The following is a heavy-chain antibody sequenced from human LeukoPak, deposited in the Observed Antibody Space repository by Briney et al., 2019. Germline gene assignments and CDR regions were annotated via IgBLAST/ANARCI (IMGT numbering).Heavy chain of an antibody. Sequence: GGSLRLSCAASGFTFSSYAMSWVRQAPGKGLEWVSAISGSGGSTYYADSVKGRFTISRDNSKNTLYLQMNSLKTEDTAVYYCTTESTYFPHDYGDYGYGKPHYYYGMDVWGQGTTVTVSS. CDR2: ISGSGGST. J-gene: IGHJ6*02. CDR3: TTESTYFPHDYGDYGYGKPHYYYGMDV. CDR1: GFTFSSYA. D-gene: IGHD4-17*01. V-gene: IGHV3-23*01.